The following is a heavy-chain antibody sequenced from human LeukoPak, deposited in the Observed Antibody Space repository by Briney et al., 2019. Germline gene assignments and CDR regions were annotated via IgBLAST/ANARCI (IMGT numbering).Heavy chain of an antibody. CDR2: INPNTGGT. V-gene: IGHV1-2*02. CDR3: ARVLLSGGDY. D-gene: IGHD3-10*01. J-gene: IGHJ4*02. Sequence: AASVKVSCKASGYTFSDYYIHWVRQAPGQGLEWMGWINPNTGGTKYAQKFQGRVTVTKDTSISTVYMELSRLRYDDTAVYYCARVLLSGGDYWGQGTLVTVSS. CDR1: GYTFSDYY.